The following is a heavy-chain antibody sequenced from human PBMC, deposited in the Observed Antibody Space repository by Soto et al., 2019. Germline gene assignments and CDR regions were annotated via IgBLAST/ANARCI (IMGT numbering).Heavy chain of an antibody. V-gene: IGHV1-8*01. CDR1: GYTFTRYD. CDR2: INAYNGNT. Sequence: ASVKVSCKASGYTFTRYDIYWVRHAPGQGLEWMGWINAYNGNTIYAQKFQGRVTMTEDTSTDTAYMELSSLRSEDTAVYYCATAVGYCSSTSCSLHYFDYWGQGTLVTVSS. CDR3: ATAVGYCSSTSCSLHYFDY. D-gene: IGHD2-2*01. J-gene: IGHJ4*02.